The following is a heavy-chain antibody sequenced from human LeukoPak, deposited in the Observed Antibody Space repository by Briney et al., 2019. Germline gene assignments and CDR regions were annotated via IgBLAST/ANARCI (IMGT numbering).Heavy chain of an antibody. CDR2: ISSNGGST. CDR3: ARNPFHYYYYYGMDV. Sequence: GGSLRLSCAASGFTFSSYAMHWVRQAPGKGLEYVSAISSNGGSTYYANSVKGRFTISRDNSKNTLCLQMGSLRAEDMAVYYCARNPFHYYYYYGMDVWGQGTTVTVSS. CDR1: GFTFSSYA. J-gene: IGHJ6*02. V-gene: IGHV3-64*01.